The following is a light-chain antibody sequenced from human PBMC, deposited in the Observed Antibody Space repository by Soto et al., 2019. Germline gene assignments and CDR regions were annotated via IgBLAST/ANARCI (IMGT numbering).Light chain of an antibody. CDR3: QQYYSFPYT. CDR2: TAS. CDR1: QGIGSY. Sequence: VIWMTQSPSLLSASTGDRVTISCRMSQGIGSYLAWYQQKPGKAPELLIYTASTLQSGVPSRSSGSGSGTYFTLTISCLQSEDFATYYCQQYYSFPYTFGQGTKLEI. V-gene: IGKV1D-8*01. J-gene: IGKJ2*01.